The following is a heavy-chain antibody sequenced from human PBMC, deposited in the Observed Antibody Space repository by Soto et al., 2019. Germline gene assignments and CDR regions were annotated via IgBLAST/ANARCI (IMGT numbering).Heavy chain of an antibody. D-gene: IGHD3-22*01. V-gene: IGHV3-33*01. Sequence: QVQLVESGGGVVQSGRSLRLSCGASGFTFSNYGMHWVRQAPGKGLEWVAGIWPDGSNKYYADSVKGRFTVSRDNSKNTLYLQMNSLRAEDTAVYYGARDSLDSHYYLDYWGQGNLVTVSS. CDR3: ARDSLDSHYYLDY. CDR2: IWPDGSNK. CDR1: GFTFSNYG. J-gene: IGHJ4*02.